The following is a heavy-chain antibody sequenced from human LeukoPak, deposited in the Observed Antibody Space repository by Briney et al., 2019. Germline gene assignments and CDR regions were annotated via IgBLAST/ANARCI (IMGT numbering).Heavy chain of an antibody. Sequence: SVKVSCKASGYTFTSYGISWVRQAPGQGLEWMGGIIPIFGRANYAQKFQGRVTITADDSTSTAYMELSSLRSEDTAVYYCADLVYCSSSSCYEPFNQTWGQGTLVTVSP. CDR2: IIPIFGRA. J-gene: IGHJ4*02. D-gene: IGHD2-2*01. CDR1: GYTFTSYG. CDR3: ADLVYCSSSSCYEPFNQT. V-gene: IGHV1-69*13.